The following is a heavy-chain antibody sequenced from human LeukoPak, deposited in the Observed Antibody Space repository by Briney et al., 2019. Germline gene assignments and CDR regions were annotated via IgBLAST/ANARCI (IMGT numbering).Heavy chain of an antibody. CDR3: ARDRGSGWFYFDY. CDR1: GFTFSTYW. V-gene: IGHV3-74*01. CDR2: INSDGRTT. D-gene: IGHD6-19*01. J-gene: IGHJ4*02. Sequence: GGSLRLSCAAAGFTFSTYWMHWVRHVPGKGLVWVSRINSDGRTTGYADSVKGRFTISRDNAKNTLYLQMNSLRVEDTAVYYCARDRGSGWFYFDYWGQGTLVTVSS.